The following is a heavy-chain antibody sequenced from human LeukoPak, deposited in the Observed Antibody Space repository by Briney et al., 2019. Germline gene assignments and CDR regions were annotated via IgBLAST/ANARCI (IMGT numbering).Heavy chain of an antibody. Sequence: ASVKVSCKASGYTFTGYYMHWVRQAPGQGPEGMGWVSPSSGDTTYAQKFQGRVTLTSDTSTSTAYMDLRRLTPDDTALYYCARDREGLDSWGQGTLVTVSS. J-gene: IGHJ5*01. V-gene: IGHV1-2*02. CDR1: GYTFTGYY. CDR3: ARDREGLDS. CDR2: VSPSSGDT.